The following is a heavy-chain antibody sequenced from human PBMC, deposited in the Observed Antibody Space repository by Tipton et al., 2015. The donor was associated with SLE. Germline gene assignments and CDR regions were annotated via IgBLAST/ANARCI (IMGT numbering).Heavy chain of an antibody. J-gene: IGHJ5*02. CDR2: IYGSGTT. Sequence: GLVKPSETLSLTCTVSGGSISSYYWSWIRQHPGKGLEWIGYIYGSGTTYSNPSLKSRVTMSVDTSKNQFSLKLSSVTAADTAVYYCARERTGFGWLDPWGQGTLVAVSS. V-gene: IGHV4-59*06. CDR1: GGSISSYY. D-gene: IGHD3/OR15-3a*01. CDR3: ARERTGFGWLDP.